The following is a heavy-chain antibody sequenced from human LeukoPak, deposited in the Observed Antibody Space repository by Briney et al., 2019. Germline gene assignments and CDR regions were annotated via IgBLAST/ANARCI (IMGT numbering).Heavy chain of an antibody. Sequence: GESLKISCKGSGYNFSDFWIAWVRQTPGKGLEWMGIIYPGDSDARYSPSFQGQVSISADKSISTAYLQWVTLKASDTAMYYCARSIAAAGAGGDWGQGTLVTVSS. D-gene: IGHD6-13*01. J-gene: IGHJ4*02. CDR2: IYPGDSDA. CDR1: GYNFSDFW. V-gene: IGHV5-51*01. CDR3: ARSIAAAGAGGD.